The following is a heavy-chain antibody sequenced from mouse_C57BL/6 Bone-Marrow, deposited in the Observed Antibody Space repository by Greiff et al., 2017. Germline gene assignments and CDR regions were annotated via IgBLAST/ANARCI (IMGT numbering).Heavy chain of an antibody. CDR1: GYSITGGYY. J-gene: IGHJ1*03. Sequence: EVQLVESGPGLVKPSQSLSLTCSVTGYSITGGYYWNWIRQFPGNKLEWMGYISYDGSNNYNPSLKNRISITRDTSKNQFFLKLNSVTTEDTATYYCEGNSWYFDVWGTGTTVTVSS. D-gene: IGHD2-1*01. V-gene: IGHV3-6*01. CDR2: ISYDGSN. CDR3: EGNSWYFDV.